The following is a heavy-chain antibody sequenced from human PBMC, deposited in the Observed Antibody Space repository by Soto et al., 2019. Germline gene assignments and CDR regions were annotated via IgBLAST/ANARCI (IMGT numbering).Heavy chain of an antibody. J-gene: IGHJ4*02. Sequence: GGSLRLSCAASGFTFSSYSMNWVRQAPGKGLEWVSYISSSSSTIYYADSVKGRFTISRDNAKNSLYLQMNSLRAEDTAVYYCLWFGELFSPDYWGQGTLVTVSS. CDR1: GFTFSSYS. D-gene: IGHD3-10*01. V-gene: IGHV3-48*01. CDR3: LWFGELFSPDY. CDR2: ISSSSSTI.